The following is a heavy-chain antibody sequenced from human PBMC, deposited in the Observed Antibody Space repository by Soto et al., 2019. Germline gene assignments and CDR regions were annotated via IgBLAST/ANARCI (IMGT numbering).Heavy chain of an antibody. CDR2: FTYDGINK. D-gene: IGHD3-10*01. Sequence: PGGSLRLSCAASGFTFSSHGMHWLRQAPGRGLEWVAVFTYDGINKHYADSVKSRLTITKDTSKNQVVLTMTNMDPVDTATYYCAPVYYYGSRAFDYWGQGTLVTVSS. CDR1: GFTFSSHG. V-gene: IGHV3-30*03. CDR3: APVYYYGSRAFDY. J-gene: IGHJ4*02.